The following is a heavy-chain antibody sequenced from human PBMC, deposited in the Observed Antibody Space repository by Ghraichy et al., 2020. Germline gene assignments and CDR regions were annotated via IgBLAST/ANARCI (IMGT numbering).Heavy chain of an antibody. CDR2: ISLDGSNT. CDR1: GFPFSSSG. D-gene: IGHD3-10*01. CDR3: AQDPLTRGVVRLAY. Sequence: GGSLRLSCAASGFPFSSSGIHWVRQAPGKGLEWLAVISLDGSNTYFADSVKGRFTISRDNFKNTVYLQMNNMRADDTAVYYCAQDPLTRGVVRLAYWGQGSRVTVSS. V-gene: IGHV3-30*18. J-gene: IGHJ4*02.